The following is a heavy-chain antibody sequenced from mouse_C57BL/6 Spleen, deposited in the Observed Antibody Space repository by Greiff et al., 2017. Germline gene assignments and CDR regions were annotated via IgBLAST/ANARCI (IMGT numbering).Heavy chain of an antibody. V-gene: IGHV10-1*01. J-gene: IGHJ2*01. CDR3: VRQRRSDFDY. CDR2: IRSKSNNYAT. CDR1: GFSFNTYA. Sequence: EVKLQESGGGLVQPKGSLKLSCAASGFSFNTYAMNWVRQAPGKGLEWVARIRSKSNNYATYYADSVKDRFTISRDDSESMLYLQMNNLKTEDTAMYYCVRQRRSDFDYWGQGTTLTVSS.